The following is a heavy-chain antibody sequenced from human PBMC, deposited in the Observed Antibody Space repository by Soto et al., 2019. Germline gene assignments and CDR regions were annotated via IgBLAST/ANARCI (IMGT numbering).Heavy chain of an antibody. CDR3: ARDAKVRPGIAAAVHFFDY. J-gene: IGHJ4*02. V-gene: IGHV3-33*01. CDR2: IWYDGSNK. D-gene: IGHD6-13*01. Sequence: PGGSLRLSCAASGFTFSSYGMHWVRQAPGKGLEWVAVIWYDGSNKYYADSVKGRFTISRDNSKNTLYLQMNSLRAEDTAVYYCARDAKVRPGIAAAVHFFDYWGQGTLVTVSS. CDR1: GFTFSSYG.